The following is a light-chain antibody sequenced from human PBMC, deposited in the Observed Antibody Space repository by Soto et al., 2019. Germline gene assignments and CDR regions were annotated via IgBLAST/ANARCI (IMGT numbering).Light chain of an antibody. Sequence: SYELTQPPSVSVAPGQTARITCGGNNIGSKSVHWYQQKPGQAPVLVVYDDSDRPSGIPERFSGSNSGNTATLTISRVEAGDEADYYCQVWDRSSDQGVFGTGTKLTVL. CDR2: DDS. J-gene: IGLJ1*01. V-gene: IGLV3-21*02. CDR1: NIGSKS. CDR3: QVWDRSSDQGV.